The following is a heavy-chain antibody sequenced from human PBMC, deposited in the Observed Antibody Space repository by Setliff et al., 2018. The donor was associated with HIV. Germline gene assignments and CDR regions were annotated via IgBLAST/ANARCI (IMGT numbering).Heavy chain of an antibody. CDR1: GGSISSGSYY. J-gene: IGHJ4*02. V-gene: IGHV4-61*02. CDR3: ARQRHGGAGAHDY. D-gene: IGHD3-16*01. Sequence: SETLSLTCTVSGGSISSGSYYWSWIRQPAGKGLEWIGRIYTSGSTNYNPSLKSRVTISVDTSKNQFSLKLSSVTAADTAVYYCARQRHGGAGAHDYWGQGTLVTVSS. CDR2: IYTSGST.